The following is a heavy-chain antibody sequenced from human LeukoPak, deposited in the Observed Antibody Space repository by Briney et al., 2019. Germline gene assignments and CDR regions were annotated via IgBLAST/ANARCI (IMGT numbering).Heavy chain of an antibody. Sequence: GRSLRLSCAASGFTLSSYAMHWVRQAPGKGLEWVAVISYDGSNKYYADSVKGRFTISRDNSKNTLYLQMNSLRAEDTAVYYCARGSTVTMTDYWGQGTLVTVSS. V-gene: IGHV3-30-3*01. D-gene: IGHD3-22*01. CDR1: GFTLSSYA. J-gene: IGHJ4*02. CDR3: ARGSTVTMTDY. CDR2: ISYDGSNK.